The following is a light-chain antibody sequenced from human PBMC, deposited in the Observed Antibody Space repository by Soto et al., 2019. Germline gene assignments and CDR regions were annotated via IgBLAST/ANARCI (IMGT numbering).Light chain of an antibody. CDR2: ATT. V-gene: IGKV1-39*01. CDR1: QSISAH. J-gene: IGKJ1*01. CDR3: QQGYTTPGT. Sequence: DIQMTQSPSSLSASVGDRVTITCRASQSISAHLNWYQQKPGKAPKVLIYATTNLESGVPSRFSGSGSETEFTLTISSLPPKDFTTYYYQQGYTTPGTFGQGTKVE.